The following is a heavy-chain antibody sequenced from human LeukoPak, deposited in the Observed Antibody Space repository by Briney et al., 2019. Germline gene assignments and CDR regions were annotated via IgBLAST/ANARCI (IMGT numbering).Heavy chain of an antibody. J-gene: IGHJ3*02. V-gene: IGHV4-59*11. Sequence: SETLSLTCAVSTDSFSSHYWTWIRQPPGKGLEWIGYISYIGSTNYNPSLKSRVTISMDTSKNQFSLKLSSVTAADTAVYYCARDVVTVTKGFDIWGQGTMVSVSS. CDR1: TDSFSSHY. CDR2: ISYIGST. D-gene: IGHD4-17*01. CDR3: ARDVVTVTKGFDI.